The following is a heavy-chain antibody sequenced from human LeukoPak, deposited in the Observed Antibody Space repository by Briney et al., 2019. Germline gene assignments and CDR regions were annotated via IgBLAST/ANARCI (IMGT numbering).Heavy chain of an antibody. CDR1: GGSFSGYY. CDR3: ARAGYCSSPSGYSYWFDP. V-gene: IGHV4-34*01. J-gene: IGHJ5*02. CDR2: INHSGST. Sequence: SETLSLTCAVYGGSFSGYYWSWIRQPPGKGLEWIWEINHSGSTNHKPSLKSRVTISVDTSKNQFSLKLSSVTAPDTAVYYCARAGYCSSPSGYSYWFDPWGQGTLATVSS. D-gene: IGHD2-2*02.